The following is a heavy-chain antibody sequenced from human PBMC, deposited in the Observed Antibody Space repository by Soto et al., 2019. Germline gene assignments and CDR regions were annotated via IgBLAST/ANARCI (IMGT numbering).Heavy chain of an antibody. V-gene: IGHV1-69*06. D-gene: IGHD3-10*01. CDR1: GGTFSSYA. CDR3: ARDVTMVRGVTKGYYYYGMDV. CDR2: IIPIFGTA. Sequence: QVQLVQSGAEVKKPGSSVKVSCKASGGTFSSYAISWVRQAPGQGLEWMGGIIPIFGTANYAQKFQGRVTITADKSTSTAYMELSSLRSADTAVYYCARDVTMVRGVTKGYYYYGMDVWGQGTTVTVSS. J-gene: IGHJ6*02.